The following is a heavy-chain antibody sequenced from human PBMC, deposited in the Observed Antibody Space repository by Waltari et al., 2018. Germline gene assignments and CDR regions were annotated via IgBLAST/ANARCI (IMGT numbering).Heavy chain of an antibody. D-gene: IGHD3-3*01. CDR2: INHSGST. CDR1: GGSFSGYY. CDR3: ARGTDFWSGYS. Sequence: QVQLQQWGAGLLKPSETLSLTCAVYGGSFSGYYWSWIRQPPGKGLEWIGEINHSGSTNYNTSLKSRVTISVDTSKNQFSLKLSSVTAADTAVYYCARGTDFWSGYSWAEGTMVTVSS. J-gene: IGHJ3*01. V-gene: IGHV4-34*01.